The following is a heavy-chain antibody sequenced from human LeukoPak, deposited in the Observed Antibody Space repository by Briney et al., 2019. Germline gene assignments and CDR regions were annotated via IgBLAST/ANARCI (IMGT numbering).Heavy chain of an antibody. CDR1: GFTFSSYS. V-gene: IGHV3-48*04. Sequence: GGSLRLSCAASGFTFSSYSMNWVRQAPGKGLEWVSYISSSSSTIYYADSVKGRFTISRDNAKNSLYLQMNSLRAEDTAVYYCARVMRKQLVDVHWFDPWGQGTLVTVSS. CDR2: ISSSSSTI. J-gene: IGHJ5*02. D-gene: IGHD6-6*01. CDR3: ARVMRKQLVDVHWFDP.